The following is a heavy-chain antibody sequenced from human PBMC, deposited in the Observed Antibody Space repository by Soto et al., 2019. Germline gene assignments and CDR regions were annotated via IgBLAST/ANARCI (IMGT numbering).Heavy chain of an antibody. CDR2: IYYSGST. CDR3: ARQAGRAMVVAATRFCFDY. D-gene: IGHD2-15*01. CDR1: GGSISSSSYY. V-gene: IGHV4-39*01. J-gene: IGHJ4*02. Sequence: QLQLQESGPGLVKPSETLSLTCTVSGGSISSSSYYWGWIRQPPGKGLEWIGSIYYSGSTYYNPSLKSRVTISVDTSKNQFSLKLSSVTAADTAVYYCARQAGRAMVVAATRFCFDYWGQGTLVTVSS.